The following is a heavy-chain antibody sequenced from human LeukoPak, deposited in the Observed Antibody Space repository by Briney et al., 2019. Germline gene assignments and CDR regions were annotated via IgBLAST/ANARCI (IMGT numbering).Heavy chain of an antibody. CDR3: VRVGTDSISSYPDY. Sequence: GGSLSLSCTASGFTFSSCGMHWVRQAPGQGLEWVAVIWSDGSKKYHADSVKGRFTISRDNTKNMLYLQMNSLRAEDTATYYRVRVGTDSISSYPDYWGQGTLVTVTS. CDR2: IWSDGSKK. J-gene: IGHJ4*02. V-gene: IGHV3-33*01. D-gene: IGHD2/OR15-2a*01. CDR1: GFTFSSCG.